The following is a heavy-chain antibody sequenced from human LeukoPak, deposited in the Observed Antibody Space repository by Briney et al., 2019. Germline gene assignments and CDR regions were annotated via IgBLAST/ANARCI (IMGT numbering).Heavy chain of an antibody. V-gene: IGHV4-59*08. CDR3: ARQGFTGAWSYWLDY. J-gene: IGHJ4*02. Sequence: NPSETLSLTCTVSAASISTYYWSWVRQSPGKGLEWLGYVDYSWSTIYNPSVKSRVTISVDRSRNQFFLRLKSVTAADTAVYYCARQGFTGAWSYWLDYWGQGILVTVS. D-gene: IGHD6-19*01. CDR2: VDYSWST. CDR1: AASISTYY.